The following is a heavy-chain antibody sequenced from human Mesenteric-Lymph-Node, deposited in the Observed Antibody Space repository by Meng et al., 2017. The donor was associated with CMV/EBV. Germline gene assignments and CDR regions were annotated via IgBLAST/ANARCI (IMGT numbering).Heavy chain of an antibody. V-gene: IGHV3-13*04. J-gene: IGHJ6*02. CDR3: ARDSTLYYDFWSGSEAPHYYYYYGMDI. D-gene: IGHD3-3*01. CDR1: GFRLSDYG. Sequence: GESLKIPCAASGFRLSDYGIHWVRQAPGRGLEWVAAIGTAPAGDTYYAESVKGRFTISRDNSKNTLYLQMGSLRAEDMGVYYCARDSTLYYDFWSGSEAPHYYYYYGMDIWGQGTTVTVSS. CDR2: IGTAPAGDT.